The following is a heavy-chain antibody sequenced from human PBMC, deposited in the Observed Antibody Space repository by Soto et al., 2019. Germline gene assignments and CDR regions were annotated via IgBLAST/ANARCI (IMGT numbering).Heavy chain of an antibody. J-gene: IGHJ3*02. CDR2: IYRGGDT. Sequence: GGSLRLSCAVSGFTVSYNYMNWVRQAPGKGLEWVSDIYRGGDTFYADSVKGRFTISRDNSKNKLYLQMNSLRAEDTAVYYCARGMYGSGRYYNGDAFDMWGQGTMVTVSS. CDR3: ARGMYGSGRYYNGDAFDM. V-gene: IGHV3-53*01. D-gene: IGHD3-10*01. CDR1: GFTVSYNY.